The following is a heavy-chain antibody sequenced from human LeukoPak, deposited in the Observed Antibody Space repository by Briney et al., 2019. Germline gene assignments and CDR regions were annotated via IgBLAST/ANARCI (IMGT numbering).Heavy chain of an antibody. D-gene: IGHD2-21*02. J-gene: IGHJ1*01. Sequence: SETLSLTCTVSGGSISSYYWSWIRQPPGKALEWIGYIYYSRSTNYNPSLESRVIISIDTSKNQFSLKLSSVTAADTAVYYCAIVGVTAGKEYFQHWGQGTLVTVSS. CDR2: IYYSRST. CDR1: GGSISSYY. V-gene: IGHV4-59*01. CDR3: AIVGVTAGKEYFQH.